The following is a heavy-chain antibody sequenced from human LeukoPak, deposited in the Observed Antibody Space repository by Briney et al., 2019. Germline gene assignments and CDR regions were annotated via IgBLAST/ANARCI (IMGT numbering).Heavy chain of an antibody. CDR3: ASFDSYYDFWSGYSGY. D-gene: IGHD3-3*01. CDR2: ITGICTST. V-gene: IGHV3-23*01. Sequence: AWSPRLSCSGSTFGFSNYVINCVRQTPRPRLEWVSAITGICTSTYYADSVKGRFSTYRDNSRNTLYLQMNSLRAEDTAVYYCASFDSYYDFWSGYSGYWGQGTLVTVSS. J-gene: IGHJ4*02. CDR1: TFGFSNYV.